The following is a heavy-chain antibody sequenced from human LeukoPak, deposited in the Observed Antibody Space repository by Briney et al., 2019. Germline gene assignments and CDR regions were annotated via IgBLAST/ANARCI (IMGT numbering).Heavy chain of an antibody. D-gene: IGHD3-9*01. V-gene: IGHV1-69*04. Sequence: GASVTVSCKASGGTFSSYAISWVRQAPGQGLEWMGRIIPILGIANYAQKFQGRVTITADKSTSTAYMELSSLRSEDTAVYYCARNRRWLLEHNWGQGTLVSVSS. J-gene: IGHJ4*02. CDR3: ARNRRWLLEHN. CDR2: IIPILGIA. CDR1: GGTFSSYA.